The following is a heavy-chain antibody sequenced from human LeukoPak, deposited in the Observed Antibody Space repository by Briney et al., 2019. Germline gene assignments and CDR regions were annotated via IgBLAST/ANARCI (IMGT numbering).Heavy chain of an antibody. Sequence: GGSLRLSCAASGFTFDDYAMHWVRQAPAKGLEWVSLISWDGGSTYYADSVKGRFTISRDNSKNSLYLQMNSLRAEDTALYYCAKDSRGVVPAAIDYWGQGTLVTVSS. CDR3: AKDSRGVVPAAIDY. J-gene: IGHJ4*02. CDR1: GFTFDDYA. CDR2: ISWDGGST. D-gene: IGHD2-2*02. V-gene: IGHV3-43D*04.